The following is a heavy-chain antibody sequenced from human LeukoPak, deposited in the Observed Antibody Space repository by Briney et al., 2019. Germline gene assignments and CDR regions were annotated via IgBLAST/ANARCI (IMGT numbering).Heavy chain of an antibody. Sequence: ASVKVSCKASGYTFTNYYIHWVRQAPGQGLEWMGLINPSGGNTNYAQNFQGRVTMTRDTSTSTVYMGLSSLRSEDTAVYYCARVRDGYNHAYDIWGQGTMVTDPS. V-gene: IGHV1-46*01. J-gene: IGHJ3*02. D-gene: IGHD5-24*01. CDR1: GYTFTNYY. CDR2: INPSGGNT. CDR3: ARVRDGYNHAYDI.